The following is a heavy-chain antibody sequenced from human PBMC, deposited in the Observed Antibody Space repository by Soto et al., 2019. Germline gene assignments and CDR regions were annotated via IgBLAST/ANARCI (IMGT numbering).Heavy chain of an antibody. CDR3: ARPRYYYDGSGYPGSNDY. Sequence: SETLSLTCTVSGGSIANNNYYWGWIRQPPGKGLEWIGSIYHSGSTSYNPSLKSRVTISVDTSKNQFSLKLSSVTAADTAVYYCARPRYYYDGSGYPGSNDYWGQGTLVTVS. CDR1: GGSIANNNYY. J-gene: IGHJ4*02. D-gene: IGHD3-22*01. CDR2: IYHSGST. V-gene: IGHV4-39*01.